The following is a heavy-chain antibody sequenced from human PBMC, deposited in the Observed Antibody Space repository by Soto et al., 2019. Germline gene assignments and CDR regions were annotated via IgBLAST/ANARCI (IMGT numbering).Heavy chain of an antibody. D-gene: IGHD1-26*01. J-gene: IGHJ4*02. V-gene: IGHV3-23*01. CDR3: ARDPRIVGAPRNYFNY. CDR2: ISGSGGST. Sequence: EVQLLESGGGLVQPGGSLRLSCAASGFTFSSYAMSWVRQAPGKGLEWVSAISGSGGSTYYADSVKGRFTISRDNSKNTLYLQMDSLRAEDTAVYYCARDPRIVGAPRNYFNYWGQGTLVTVSS. CDR1: GFTFSSYA.